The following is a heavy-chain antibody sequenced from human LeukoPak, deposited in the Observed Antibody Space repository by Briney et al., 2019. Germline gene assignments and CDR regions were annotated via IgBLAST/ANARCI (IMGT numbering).Heavy chain of an antibody. CDR2: IYHSGST. J-gene: IGHJ4*02. D-gene: IGHD2-2*01. CDR3: ARGGVVVPAAKYYFDY. V-gene: IGHV4-4*02. CDR1: GGSISSSNW. Sequence: SETLSLTCAVSGGSISSSNWWSWVRQPPGKGLEWIGEIYHSGSTNYNPSLKSRVTISVDKSKNQFSLKLSSVTAADTAVYYCARGGVVVPAAKYYFDYWGQGTLVTVSS.